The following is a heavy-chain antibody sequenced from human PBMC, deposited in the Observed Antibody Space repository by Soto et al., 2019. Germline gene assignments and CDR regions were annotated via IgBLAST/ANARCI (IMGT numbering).Heavy chain of an antibody. V-gene: IGHV3-30-3*01. J-gene: IGHJ5*02. D-gene: IGHD3-3*01. CDR1: GFTFSSYA. CDR2: ISYDGSNK. CDR3: ARDRKEIHYYDFWSGYSDNWFDP. Sequence: PGGSLRLSCAASGFTFSSYAMHWVRQAPGKGLEWVAVISYDGSNKYYADSVKGRFTISRDNSKNTLYLQMNSLRAEDTAVYYCARDRKEIHYYDFWSGYSDNWFDPWGQGTLVTVSS.